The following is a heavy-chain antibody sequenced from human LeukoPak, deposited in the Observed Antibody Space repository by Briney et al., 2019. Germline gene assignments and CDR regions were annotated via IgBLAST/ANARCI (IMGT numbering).Heavy chain of an antibody. CDR3: AKDRSPMVRGAYFDY. V-gene: IGHV3-7*03. CDR2: INQDGSDK. D-gene: IGHD3-10*01. Sequence: GGSLRLSCTASGLTFSNYWMTWVRQAPGKGLEWVANINQDGSDKNYVDSVKGRFTISRDNAKNSLYLQMNSLRAEDTALYYCAKDRSPMVRGAYFDYWGQGTLVTVSS. CDR1: GLTFSNYW. J-gene: IGHJ4*02.